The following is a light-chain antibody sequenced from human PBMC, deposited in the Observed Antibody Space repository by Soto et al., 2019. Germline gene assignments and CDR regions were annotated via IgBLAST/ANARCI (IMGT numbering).Light chain of an antibody. Sequence: DIQMTQSPSSLSASVGDRVTITCRASQGISSWLAWYQQKPGKAPNLLIYDASSLESGVPSRFSGSGSGTEFTLTISSLQPDDFATYYCQQYDTYSTFGQGTKVDIK. CDR2: DAS. CDR3: QQYDTYST. V-gene: IGKV1-5*01. J-gene: IGKJ1*01. CDR1: QGISSW.